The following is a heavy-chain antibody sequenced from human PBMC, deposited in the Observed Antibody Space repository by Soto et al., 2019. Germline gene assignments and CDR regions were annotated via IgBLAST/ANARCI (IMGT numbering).Heavy chain of an antibody. CDR1: GYTFTSYA. V-gene: IGHV1-3*01. CDR2: INAGNGNT. J-gene: IGHJ4*02. D-gene: IGHD3-16*02. Sequence: QVQLVQSGAEVKKPGASVKVSCKASGYTFTSYAMHWVRQAPGQRLEWMGWINAGNGNTKYSQKFQGRGTITRDTSASTAYMELSSLRSEDTAVYYCARDLRTIYDYIWGSYRYMISEWGQGTLVTVSS. CDR3: ARDLRTIYDYIWGSYRYMISE.